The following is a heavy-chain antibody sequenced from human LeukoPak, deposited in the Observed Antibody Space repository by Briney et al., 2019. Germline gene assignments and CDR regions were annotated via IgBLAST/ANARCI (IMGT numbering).Heavy chain of an antibody. CDR3: ARTGGVPGAIGVFDY. D-gene: IGHD2-2*01. V-gene: IGHV3-53*01. J-gene: IGHJ4*02. Sequence: GGSLRLSCAASGFTVSSNYMSWVRQAPGKGLEWVSVIYSGGNTHHADSVKGRFTISRDNSKNTVNLQMNSLRAEDTAVYHCARTGGVPGAIGVFDYWGQGTLVTVSS. CDR1: GFTVSSNY. CDR2: IYSGGNT.